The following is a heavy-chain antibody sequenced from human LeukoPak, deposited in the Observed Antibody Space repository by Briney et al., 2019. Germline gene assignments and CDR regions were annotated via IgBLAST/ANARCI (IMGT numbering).Heavy chain of an antibody. V-gene: IGHV3-21*01. CDR3: ARVYYDILTGYVGYYYMDV. J-gene: IGHJ6*03. CDR1: GFTFSSYT. CDR2: ITGSSSYI. Sequence: KTGGSLRLSCAASGFTFSSYTMNWVRQAPGKGPEWVSSITGSSSYIYYADSVKGRFTISRDNARNSLYLQMNSLRAEDTAVYYCARVYYDILTGYVGYYYMDVWGKGTTVTVSS. D-gene: IGHD3-9*01.